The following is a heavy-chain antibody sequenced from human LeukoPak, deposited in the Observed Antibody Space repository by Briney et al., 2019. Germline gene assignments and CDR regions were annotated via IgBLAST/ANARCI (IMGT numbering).Heavy chain of an antibody. D-gene: IGHD3-22*01. J-gene: IGHJ3*02. CDR2: IKQDGSEK. CDR1: GFTFSSYW. V-gene: IGHV3-7*01. Sequence: PGGSLRLSCAASGFTFSSYWMSWVRQAPGKGLEWVANIKQDGSEKYYVDSEKGRFTISRDNAKNSLYLQMNSLRAEDTAVYYCARDRYYDSLGGEDAFDIWGQGTMVTVSS. CDR3: ARDRYYDSLGGEDAFDI.